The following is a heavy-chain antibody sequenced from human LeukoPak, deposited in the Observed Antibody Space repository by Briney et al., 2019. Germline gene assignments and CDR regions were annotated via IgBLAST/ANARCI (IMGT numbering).Heavy chain of an antibody. Sequence: GGSLRLSCAASGFTFSSYAMSWVRQAPGKGLEWVSVISDTGGITYYADSVKGRFTISRDNSRNTVDLQMNSLRAEDTAVYYCAKAISFGYYFDCWGQGTLVTVSS. D-gene: IGHD3-3*01. J-gene: IGHJ4*02. CDR2: ISDTGGIT. CDR3: AKAISFGYYFDC. V-gene: IGHV3-23*01. CDR1: GFTFSSYA.